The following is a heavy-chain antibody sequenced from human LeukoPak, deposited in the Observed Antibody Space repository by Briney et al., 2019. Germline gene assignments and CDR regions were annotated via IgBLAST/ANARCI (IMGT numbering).Heavy chain of an antibody. Sequence: PGGSLRLSCAASGFTFSSYAMNWVRQAPGKGLEWVSAVTGSGGSTYYADSVKGRFTISRDNSKNTLYLQMNSLRAEGTAVYYCAKVRVADRDYYYYGMDVWGQGTTVTVS. CDR1: GFTFSSYA. D-gene: IGHD2-15*01. V-gene: IGHV3-23*01. CDR2: VTGSGGST. CDR3: AKVRVADRDYYYYGMDV. J-gene: IGHJ6*02.